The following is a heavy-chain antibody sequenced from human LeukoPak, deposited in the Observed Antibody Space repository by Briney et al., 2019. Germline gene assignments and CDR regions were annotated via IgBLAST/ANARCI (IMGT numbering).Heavy chain of an antibody. V-gene: IGHV4-31*03. J-gene: IGHJ4*02. Sequence: SQTLSLTCTVSGDSISGSAYYWGWIRQFPGQGLEWIGYMYSGGSTYYNPALKNRLIMAIDTSKNQFSLGLTSVTAADTAVYYCARAAAAAPDVWGQGTLVTVSS. D-gene: IGHD6-13*01. CDR1: GDSISGSAYY. CDR2: MYSGGST. CDR3: ARAAAAAPDV.